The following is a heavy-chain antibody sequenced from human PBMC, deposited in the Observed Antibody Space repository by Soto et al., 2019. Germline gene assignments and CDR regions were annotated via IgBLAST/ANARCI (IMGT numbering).Heavy chain of an antibody. Sequence: KPSETLSLTCAVYGGSFSGYYWSWIRQPPGKGLEWIGEINHSGSTNYNPSLKSRVTISVDTSKNPFSLKLSSVTAADTAVYYCARGSSGSPYYDFWSGRSTSWFDPWGQGTLVTVSS. CDR2: INHSGST. J-gene: IGHJ5*02. CDR3: ARGSSGSPYYDFWSGRSTSWFDP. V-gene: IGHV4-34*01. CDR1: GGSFSGYY. D-gene: IGHD3-3*01.